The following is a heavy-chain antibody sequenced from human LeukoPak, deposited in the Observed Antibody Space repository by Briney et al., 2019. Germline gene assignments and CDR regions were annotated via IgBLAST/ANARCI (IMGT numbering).Heavy chain of an antibody. CDR2: VYYSGST. Sequence: SETLSLTCTVSGGSISSYYWSWIRQPPGKGLEWTGYVYYSGSTNYNPSLKSRVTISVDTSKNQFSLKLSSVTAADTAVYYCARAPYGDYADYWGQGTLVTVSS. CDR1: GGSISSYY. J-gene: IGHJ4*02. D-gene: IGHD4-17*01. CDR3: ARAPYGDYADY. V-gene: IGHV4-59*08.